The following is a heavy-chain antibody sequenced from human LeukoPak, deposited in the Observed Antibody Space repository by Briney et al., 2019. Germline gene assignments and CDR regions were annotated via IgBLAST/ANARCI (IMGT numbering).Heavy chain of an antibody. CDR2: ISWNSGSI. Sequence: GGSLRLSCAASGFTSDDYAMHWVRQAPGKGLEWVSGISWNSGSIGYADSVKGRFTISRDNAKNSLYLQMNSLRAEDTALYYCAKDARGVVVPAAPRDWGQGTLVTVSS. D-gene: IGHD2-2*01. CDR1: GFTSDDYA. V-gene: IGHV3-9*02. CDR3: AKDARGVVVPAAPRD. J-gene: IGHJ4*02.